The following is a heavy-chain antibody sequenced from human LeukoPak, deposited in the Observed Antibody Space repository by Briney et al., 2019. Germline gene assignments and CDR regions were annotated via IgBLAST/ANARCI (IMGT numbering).Heavy chain of an antibody. CDR3: TKEVVGDRTYYDFWSGTPEAGGMDV. CDR1: GFTFSSYA. Sequence: GGSLRLSCAASGFTFSSYAMSWVRQAPGKGLEWVSAISGSGGSTYYADSVKGRFTISRDNSKNTLYLQMNSLRAEDTAVYYCTKEVVGDRTYYDFWSGTPEAGGMDVWGQGTTVTVSS. CDR2: ISGSGGST. V-gene: IGHV3-23*01. D-gene: IGHD3-3*01. J-gene: IGHJ6*02.